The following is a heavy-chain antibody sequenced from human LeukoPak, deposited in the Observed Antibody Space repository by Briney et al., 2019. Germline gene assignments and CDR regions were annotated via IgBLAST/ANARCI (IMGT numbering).Heavy chain of an antibody. CDR2: IYHTGST. V-gene: IGHV4-38-2*01. Sequence: SETLSLTCEVSGYSISIDKYWGWIRLSPGKGLEWIGTIYHTGSTFYNPSLKSRVSISVDTSKNQFSLRFTSVTAADTAVYYCARSHSGWQGHNNWFDPWGQGTLVTVSS. CDR3: ARSHSGWQGHNNWFDP. CDR1: GYSISIDKY. J-gene: IGHJ5*02. D-gene: IGHD6-19*01.